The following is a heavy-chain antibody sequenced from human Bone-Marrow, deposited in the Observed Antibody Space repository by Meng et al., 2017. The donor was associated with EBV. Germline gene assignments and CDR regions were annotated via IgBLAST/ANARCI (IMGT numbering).Heavy chain of an antibody. D-gene: IGHD2-2*01. V-gene: IGHV4-34*01. CDR1: GGSFSDYY. Sequence: QVQTQEWGAGLLKPSETLSLTCAVYGGSFSDYYWSWIRQAPGKGLEWIGEINHGGSTNYNPSLKSRVIISVDTSKNQFSLKLKSVTATDTAVYYCARGGDCSSTSCYLPFDPWGQGTLVTVSS. CDR3: ARGGDCSSTSCYLPFDP. J-gene: IGHJ5*02. CDR2: INHGGST.